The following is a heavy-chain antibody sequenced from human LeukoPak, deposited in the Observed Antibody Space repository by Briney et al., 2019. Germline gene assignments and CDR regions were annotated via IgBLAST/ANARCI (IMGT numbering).Heavy chain of an antibody. CDR3: ARTPYYYGSGMGDV. CDR1: GGSISSYY. J-gene: IGHJ6*04. CDR2: IYSRGST. V-gene: IGHV4-4*07. D-gene: IGHD3-10*01. Sequence: SETLSLTCTVSGGSISSYYWSWIRQPAGKGLEWIGRIYSRGSTNYDPSLKSRVTMSVDTSKNQFSLKLSSVTAADTAVYYCARTPYYYGSGMGDVWGKGTTVTISS.